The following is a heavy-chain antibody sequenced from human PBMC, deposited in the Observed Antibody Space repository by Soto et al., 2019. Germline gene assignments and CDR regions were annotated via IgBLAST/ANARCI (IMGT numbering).Heavy chain of an antibody. Sequence: EAQLVQSGPEVKKPGDSLKISCEDAGHSFSSYWIAWVRQMPGKGLEWMGIIYPGDSRTTYSPSFQGQVIISADKSISTAYLPWTSLKASDTAMYYCTRDLDYGGDSDTVDIWGQGTMVIVSS. V-gene: IGHV5-51*03. CDR1: GHSFSSYW. CDR2: IYPGDSRT. D-gene: IGHD4-17*01. CDR3: TRDLDYGGDSDTVDI. J-gene: IGHJ3*02.